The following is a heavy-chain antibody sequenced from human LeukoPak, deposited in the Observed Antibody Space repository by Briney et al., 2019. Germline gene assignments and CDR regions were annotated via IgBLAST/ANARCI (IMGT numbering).Heavy chain of an antibody. D-gene: IGHD5-18*01. V-gene: IGHV4-31*03. CDR2: IYYSGTT. Sequence: PSETLSLTCTVSGGSISSGGFYWSWIRQHPGKGLEWLGYIYYSGTTYYNPSLKSRVTFSVDTSKNQFSLKLNPVTAADTALYYRARGTTDGYSYGRFDYWGQGTLVTVSS. CDR3: ARGTTDGYSYGRFDY. J-gene: IGHJ4*02. CDR1: GGSISSGGFY.